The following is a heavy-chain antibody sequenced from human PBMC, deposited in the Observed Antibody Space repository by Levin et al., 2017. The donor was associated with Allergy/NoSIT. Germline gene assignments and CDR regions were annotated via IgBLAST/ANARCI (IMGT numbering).Heavy chain of an antibody. CDR3: VRAGSASWYDH. D-gene: IGHD1-26*01. CDR2: INPSGGTT. V-gene: IGHV3-23*01. J-gene: IGHJ5*02. CDR1: GFTFSTYT. Sequence: HSGGSLRLSCAASGFTFSTYTMGWVRQAPGKGLEWVSDINPSGGTTYYADSVKGRFTISRENSKNTLHLQVDSLRVEDTAIYYCVRAGSASWYDHWGQGTLVTVSS.